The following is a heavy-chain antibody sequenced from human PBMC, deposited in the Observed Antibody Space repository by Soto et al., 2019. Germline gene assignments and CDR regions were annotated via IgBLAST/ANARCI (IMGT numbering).Heavy chain of an antibody. V-gene: IGHV1-46*01. J-gene: IGHJ5*02. Sequence: ASVKVSCKASGYTFTSYYMHWVRQASGQGIEWMGIINPSGGSTSYAQKFQGRVTMTRDTSTSTVYMELSSLRSEDTAVYYCARVSTSLYTAMVNWFDPWGQGTLVTVSS. CDR3: ARVSTSLYTAMVNWFDP. D-gene: IGHD5-18*01. CDR2: INPSGGST. CDR1: GYTFTSYY.